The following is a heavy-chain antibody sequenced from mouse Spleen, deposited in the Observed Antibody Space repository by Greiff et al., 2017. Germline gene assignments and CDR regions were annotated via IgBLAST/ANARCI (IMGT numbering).Heavy chain of an antibody. CDR2: INYDGSST. D-gene: IGHD1-1*02. CDR3: ARVHGSAWFAY. Sequence: DVKLVESEGGLVQPGSSMKLSCTASGFTFSDYYMAWVRQVPEKGLEWVANINYDGSSTYYLDSLKSRFIISRDNAKNILYLQMSSLKSEDTATYYCARVHGSAWFAYWGQGTLVTVSA. V-gene: IGHV5-16*01. CDR1: GFTFSDYY. J-gene: IGHJ3*01.